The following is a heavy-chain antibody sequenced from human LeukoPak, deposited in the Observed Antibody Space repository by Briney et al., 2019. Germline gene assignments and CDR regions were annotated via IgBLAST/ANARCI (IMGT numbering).Heavy chain of an antibody. D-gene: IGHD1-7*01. CDR3: ARARGITGTPSSTYNWCDP. V-gene: IGHV1-2*06. CDR2: INPNSGGT. Sequence: ASVKVSCTASGYTFTGYYIHWVRQAPGQGLEWMGRINPNSGGTNYAQQFQGRVTMTRDTSISTAYMELSRLRSDDTAVYYCARARGITGTPSSTYNWCDPWGQGTLVSVSS. J-gene: IGHJ5*02. CDR1: GYTFTGYY.